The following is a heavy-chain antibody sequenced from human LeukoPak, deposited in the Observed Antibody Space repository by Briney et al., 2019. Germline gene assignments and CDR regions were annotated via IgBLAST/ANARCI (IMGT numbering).Heavy chain of an antibody. CDR1: GGTFSSYA. D-gene: IGHD6-13*01. Sequence: GASVKVSCKASGGTFSSYAISWVRQAPGQGLEWMGGIIPIFGTANYAQKFQGRVTITADESTSAAYMELSSLRSEDTAVYYCARVRFNSSSWYRYYYYYYMDVWGKGTTVTVSS. CDR3: ARVRFNSSSWYRYYYYYYMDV. CDR2: IIPIFGTA. J-gene: IGHJ6*03. V-gene: IGHV1-69*13.